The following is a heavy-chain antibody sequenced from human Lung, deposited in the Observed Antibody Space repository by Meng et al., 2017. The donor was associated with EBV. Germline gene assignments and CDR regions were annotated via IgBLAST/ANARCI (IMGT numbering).Heavy chain of an antibody. J-gene: IGHJ4*02. V-gene: IGHV4-34*01. CDR3: ARGRQIGWQGGDFAY. D-gene: IGHD2-15*01. Sequence: QARLQQWGAGLLQPPETLSLRCAVSGGSFRGYYCSWIRQSPERGLEWIGEINHSGHTNYNPSLKSRVTISVDTSKNHFSLNLSSVTAADTAVYYCARGRQIGWQGGDFAYWSQGTLVTVSS. CDR1: GGSFRGYY. CDR2: INHSGHT.